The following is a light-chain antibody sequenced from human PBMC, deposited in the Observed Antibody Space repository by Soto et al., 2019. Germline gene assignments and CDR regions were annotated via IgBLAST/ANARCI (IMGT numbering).Light chain of an antibody. J-gene: IGKJ3*01. Sequence: DIQMTQSPSTLSASVGDRVTITCRASQSISSWLAWYQQKPGKAPKLLIYDASSWESGVPSRFSGSGSGTEFTLTISSLQPDDFVAYYCQQYNSYSAFGRGTKVDIK. CDR3: QQYNSYSA. CDR1: QSISSW. CDR2: DAS. V-gene: IGKV1-5*01.